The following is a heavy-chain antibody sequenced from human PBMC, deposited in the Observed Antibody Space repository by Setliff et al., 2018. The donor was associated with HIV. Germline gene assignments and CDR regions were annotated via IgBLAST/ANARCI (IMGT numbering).Heavy chain of an antibody. D-gene: IGHD2-2*01. J-gene: IGHJ3*01. Sequence: ASVKVSCKASEYNFTKYSMHWVRQAPGQSLEWMGWINGGNGNTKYSQKFLARVTFTRDTSASTAYMELSSLRSEDTAVYYCARESRGCTSNSCYVDAFDLWGQGTMVTVSS. CDR3: ARESRGCTSNSCYVDAFDL. CDR1: EYNFTKYS. CDR2: INGGNGNT. V-gene: IGHV1-3*01.